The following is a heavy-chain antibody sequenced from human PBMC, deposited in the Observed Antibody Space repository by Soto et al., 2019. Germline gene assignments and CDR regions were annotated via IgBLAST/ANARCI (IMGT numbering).Heavy chain of an antibody. CDR1: GGTFSSYA. V-gene: IGHV1-69*13. Sequence: SVKVSCKASGGTFSSYAISWVRQAPGQGLEWMGGIIPIFGTANYAQKFQGRVTITADESTSTAYMELSSLRSEDTAVYYCARGSLNYYDSSGDLGYWGQGTLVTVSS. CDR3: ARGSLNYYDSSGDLGY. D-gene: IGHD3-22*01. CDR2: IIPIFGTA. J-gene: IGHJ4*02.